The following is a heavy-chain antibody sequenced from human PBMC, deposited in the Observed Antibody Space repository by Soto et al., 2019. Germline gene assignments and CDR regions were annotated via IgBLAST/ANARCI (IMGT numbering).Heavy chain of an antibody. D-gene: IGHD6-13*01. CDR1: GGSFSSYA. Sequence: SVKVSCKASGGSFSSYAISWVRQAPGQGLEWMGGIIPIVGTGNYAQNFQGRVTITADESTSTAYIELSSLRSEDTAMYYCARDLRAAGRPGMDVWGQGTTVTVSS. CDR2: IIPIVGTG. CDR3: ARDLRAAGRPGMDV. V-gene: IGHV1-69*13. J-gene: IGHJ6*02.